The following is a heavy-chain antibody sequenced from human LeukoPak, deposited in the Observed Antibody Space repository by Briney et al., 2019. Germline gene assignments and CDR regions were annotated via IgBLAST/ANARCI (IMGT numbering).Heavy chain of an antibody. CDR1: GFTFSSYS. CDR2: ISSSSSTI. Sequence: GGSLRLSCAASGFTFSSYSMNWVRQAPGKGLEWVSYISSSSSTIYYADSVKGRLTISRDNAKNSLYLQMNSLRAEDTAVYYCARGGEDYYDSSGYYYFSLFDYWGQGTLVTVSS. V-gene: IGHV3-48*01. D-gene: IGHD3-22*01. J-gene: IGHJ4*02. CDR3: ARGGEDYYDSSGYYYFSLFDY.